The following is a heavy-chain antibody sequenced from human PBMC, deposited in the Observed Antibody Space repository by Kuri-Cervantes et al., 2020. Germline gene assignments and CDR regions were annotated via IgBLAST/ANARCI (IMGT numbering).Heavy chain of an antibody. CDR2: IYYSGST. V-gene: IGHV4-59*01. D-gene: IGHD6-13*01. CDR1: GGSMNSYY. Sequence: GSLRLSCTVSGGSMNSYYWSWIRQAPGEGLEWIANIYYSGSTNYNPSLKSRVTISVDTSKNQFSLKLSSVTAADTAVYYCARGSRAGLGFYYGMDVWGQGTTVTVSS. CDR3: ARGSRAGLGFYYGMDV. J-gene: IGHJ6*02.